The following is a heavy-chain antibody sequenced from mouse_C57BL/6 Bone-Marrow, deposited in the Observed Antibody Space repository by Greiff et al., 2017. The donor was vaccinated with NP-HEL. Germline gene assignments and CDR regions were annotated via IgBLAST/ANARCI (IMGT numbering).Heavy chain of an antibody. D-gene: IGHD2-4*01. J-gene: IGHJ4*01. CDR3: ARNYDYGEGYAMDY. CDR1: GFSLTSYA. V-gene: IGHV2-9-1*01. Sequence: VQGVESGPGLVAPSQSLSITCTVSGFSLTSYAISWVRQPPGKGLEWLGVIWTGGGTNYNSALKSRLSISKDNSKSQVFLKMNSLQTDDTARYYCARNYDYGEGYAMDYWGQGTSVTVSS. CDR2: IWTGGGT.